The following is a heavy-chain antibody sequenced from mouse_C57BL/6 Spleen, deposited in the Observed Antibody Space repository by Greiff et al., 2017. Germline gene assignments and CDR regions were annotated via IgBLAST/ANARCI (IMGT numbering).Heavy chain of an antibody. CDR3: ARYSSGYVGYAMDY. Sequence: QVQLQQPGAELVRPGSSVKLSCKASGYTFTSYWMHWVKQRPIQGLEWIGNIDPSDSETHYNQKFKDKATLTVDKSSSTAYMQLSSLTSEDSAVYYCARYSSGYVGYAMDYWGQGTSVTVSS. D-gene: IGHD3-2*02. CDR2: IDPSDSET. V-gene: IGHV1-52*01. CDR1: GYTFTSYW. J-gene: IGHJ4*01.